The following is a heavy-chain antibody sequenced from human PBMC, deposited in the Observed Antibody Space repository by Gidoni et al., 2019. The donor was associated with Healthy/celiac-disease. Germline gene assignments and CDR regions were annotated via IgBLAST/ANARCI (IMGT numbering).Heavy chain of an antibody. CDR3: TSSYHYDYVWGSYQETHMDV. CDR1: GFTFGDFA. CDR2: IRSKADGGTT. J-gene: IGHJ6*03. D-gene: IGHD3-16*02. V-gene: IGHV3-49*03. Sequence: EVQLVDSGGGLVQPGRSLRLSCTASGFTFGDFAMSWFCQAPGKGLEWVGFIRSKADGGTTEYAASVKGRFTISRDDSKSIAYLQMNSLKTEDTAVYYCTSSYHYDYVWGSYQETHMDVWGKGTTVTVSS.